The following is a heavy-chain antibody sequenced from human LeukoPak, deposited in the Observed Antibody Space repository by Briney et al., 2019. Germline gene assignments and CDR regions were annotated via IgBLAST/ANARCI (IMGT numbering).Heavy chain of an antibody. Sequence: GGSLRLSCAASGFKFSSYAMHWVRQAPGKGLGGGAVTSYDGSNKYYADSVKGRFTISRDNSKSTLDLQMNSLRAEDTAVYYCAELGITMIGGVWGKGTTVTISS. D-gene: IGHD3-10*02. CDR2: TSYDGSNK. V-gene: IGHV3-30*04. CDR3: AELGITMIGGV. CDR1: GFKFSSYA. J-gene: IGHJ6*04.